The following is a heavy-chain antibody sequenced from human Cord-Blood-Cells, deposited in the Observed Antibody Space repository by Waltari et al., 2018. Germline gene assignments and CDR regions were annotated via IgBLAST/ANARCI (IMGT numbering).Heavy chain of an antibody. Sequence: QVQLVQSGAEVKKPGSSVKVSCKASGGTFSISAISWLRPAPAPGLEWMGGIIPIFGTANYAQKFQGRVTITADKSTSTAYMELSSLRSEDTAVYYCARDPKASVVYANNWFDPWGQGTLVTVSS. J-gene: IGHJ5*02. CDR2: IIPIFGTA. CDR3: ARDPKASVVYANNWFDP. D-gene: IGHD2-8*02. CDR1: GGTFSISA. V-gene: IGHV1-69*06.